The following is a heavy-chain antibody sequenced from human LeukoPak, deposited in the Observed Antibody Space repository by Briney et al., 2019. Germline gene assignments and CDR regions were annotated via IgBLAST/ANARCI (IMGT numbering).Heavy chain of an antibody. CDR1: GGSISSSSYY. CDR3: ARGQAKRYYYYYYMDV. CDR2: IYYSGST. Sequence: SETLSLTCTVSGGSISSSSYYWGWIRQPPGKGLEWIGSIYYSGSTYYNPSLKSRVTISVDTSKNQFSLKLSSVTAADTAVYYCARGQAKRYYYYYYMDVWGKGTTVTVSS. V-gene: IGHV4-39*07. J-gene: IGHJ6*03.